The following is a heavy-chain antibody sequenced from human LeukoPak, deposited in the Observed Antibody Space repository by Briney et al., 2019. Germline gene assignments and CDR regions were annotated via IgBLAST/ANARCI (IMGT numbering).Heavy chain of an antibody. J-gene: IGHJ4*02. Sequence: GGSLRLSWAASGFTFSSYSMSWVRQAPGKGLEWVSAISGSGGSTYYAASVKGPFTISRDNSKNTLYLQMNSLRAEDTAVYYCATRRRRCSGGSCFPTPFDYWGQGTLVTVSS. D-gene: IGHD2-15*01. CDR1: GFTFSSYS. CDR3: ATRRRRCSGGSCFPTPFDY. V-gene: IGHV3-23*01. CDR2: ISGSGGST.